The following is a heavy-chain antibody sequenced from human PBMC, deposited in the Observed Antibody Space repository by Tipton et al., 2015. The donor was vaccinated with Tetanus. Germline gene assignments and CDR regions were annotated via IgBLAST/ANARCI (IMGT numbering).Heavy chain of an antibody. V-gene: IGHV4-31*03. J-gene: IGHJ4*02. Sequence: TLSLTCTVSGGSISSGGYYWSWIRQHPGKGLEWIGDTYYSGSTYYNPSLKSRVTISVDTSKNQFSLKLNSVTAADTAVYYCARDQARGARGWNYFDYRGQGTLVTVSS. CDR2: TYYSGST. CDR3: ARDQARGARGWNYFDY. CDR1: GGSISSGGYY. D-gene: IGHD1-26*01.